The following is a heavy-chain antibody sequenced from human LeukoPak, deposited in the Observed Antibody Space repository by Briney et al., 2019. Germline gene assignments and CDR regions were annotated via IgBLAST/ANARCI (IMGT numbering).Heavy chain of an antibody. D-gene: IGHD3-3*01. V-gene: IGHV4-30-4*01. CDR3: ARRGLDFWSGYYLPFDY. Sequence: PSETLSLTCTVSGGSISSGDYYWSWIRQPPGKVLDSIGYIYYSGSTYYNPSLKSRVTISVDTSKNQFSLKLSSVTAADTAVYYCARRGLDFWSGYYLPFDYWGQGTLVTVSS. CDR1: GGSISSGDYY. J-gene: IGHJ4*02. CDR2: IYYSGST.